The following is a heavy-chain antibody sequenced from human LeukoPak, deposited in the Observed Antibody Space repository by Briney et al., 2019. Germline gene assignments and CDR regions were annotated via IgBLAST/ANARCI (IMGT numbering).Heavy chain of an antibody. CDR3: ARDRMGEMATIIIVGDY. Sequence: GASVKVSCKASGGTFSSYAIGWVRQAPGQGLEWMGRIIPILGITNYAQKFQGRVTISADKSTSTAYMELSSLRSEDTAVYYCARDRMGEMATIIIVGDYWGQGTLVTVSS. CDR1: GGTFSSYA. V-gene: IGHV1-69*04. D-gene: IGHD5-12*01. CDR2: IIPILGIT. J-gene: IGHJ4*02.